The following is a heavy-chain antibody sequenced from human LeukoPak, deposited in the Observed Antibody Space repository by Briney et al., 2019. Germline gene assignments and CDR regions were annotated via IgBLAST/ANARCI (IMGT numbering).Heavy chain of an antibody. J-gene: IGHJ4*02. CDR3: ARGSGWYFY. CDR1: GDSISSC. D-gene: IGHD6-19*01. V-gene: IGHV4-59*01. CDR2: ICGGRNT. Sequence: PSETLSLTCTVSGDSISSCWSWFRQPPGKGLEWIGYICGGRNTNYNPSLKNRVTISVDTSKNQLSLKLNSVTAADTAVYFCARGSGWYFYWGQGTLVTVSS.